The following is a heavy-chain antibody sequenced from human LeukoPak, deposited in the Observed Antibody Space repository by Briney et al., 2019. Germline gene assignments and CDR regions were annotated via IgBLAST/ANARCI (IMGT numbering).Heavy chain of an antibody. Sequence: ETLSLTCTVSGGSISSYYWSWVRQAPGKGLEWVANIKKDGTEKKYVDSVKGRFTISRDNAKNSLYLQMNSLRAEDTALYYCAREGGSGWYSGWFDPWGQGTLVTVSS. CDR1: GGSISSYY. V-gene: IGHV3-7*01. D-gene: IGHD6-19*01. CDR2: IKKDGTEK. CDR3: AREGGSGWYSGWFDP. J-gene: IGHJ5*02.